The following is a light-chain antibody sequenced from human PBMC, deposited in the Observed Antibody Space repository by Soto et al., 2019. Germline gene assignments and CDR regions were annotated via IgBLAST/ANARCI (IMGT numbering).Light chain of an antibody. CDR1: DNIVHW. CDR3: QQSYSTPMYT. V-gene: IGKV1-5*03. CDR2: KAA. Sequence: DIQMTQSPSTLSASVGDRVAITCRASDNIVHWVAWYQQKPGKAPKLLIYKAANLADEVPSRFAGSGSGTDFTLTITRLQPDDFATYYCQQSYSTPMYTFGQGTKVDIK. J-gene: IGKJ2*01.